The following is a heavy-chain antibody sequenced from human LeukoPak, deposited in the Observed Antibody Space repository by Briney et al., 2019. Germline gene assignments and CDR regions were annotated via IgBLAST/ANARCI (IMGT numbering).Heavy chain of an antibody. Sequence: PSQTLSLTCTVSGGSINSGGYYWSWIRQHPGQGLEWIGYIYYSGSTNYSPALKSRVTISADTSTTQYSLNLSSVTTADTAVYYCARDVSLGYYDNSEHIPQIDFANCGHETLVTVSS. V-gene: IGHV4-31*03. CDR3: ARDVSLGYYDNSEHIPQIDFAN. J-gene: IGHJ4*01. D-gene: IGHD3-22*01. CDR2: IYYSGST. CDR1: GGSINSGGYY.